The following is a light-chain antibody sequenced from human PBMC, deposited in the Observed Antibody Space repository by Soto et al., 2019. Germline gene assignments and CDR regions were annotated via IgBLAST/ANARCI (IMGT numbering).Light chain of an antibody. J-gene: IGKJ4*01. CDR1: QSVSRSY. V-gene: IGKV3-20*01. CDR3: QQYGSSPLLT. CDR2: GAS. Sequence: EIVLTQSPGTLSLSLGERATLSCRASQSVSRSYLAWYQQKPGQAPRLLIYGASSRATGIPDRFSGSGSGTDFTLTISRLEPEDFAVYYCQQYGSSPLLTFGGGTKVEIK.